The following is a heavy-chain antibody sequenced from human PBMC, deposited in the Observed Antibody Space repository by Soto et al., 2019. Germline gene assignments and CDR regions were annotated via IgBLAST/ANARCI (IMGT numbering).Heavy chain of an antibody. CDR3: ARIRYYYDSSGYYQPSYYFDY. Sequence: SVPTLVNPTETLTLTCTVSGFSLSNARMGVSWIRQPPGKALEWLAHIFSNDEKSYSTSLKSRLTISKDTSKSQVVLTMTNMDPVDTATYYCARIRYYYDSSGYYQPSYYFDYWGQGTLVTVSS. D-gene: IGHD3-22*01. CDR1: GFSLSNARMG. J-gene: IGHJ4*02. V-gene: IGHV2-26*01. CDR2: IFSNDEK.